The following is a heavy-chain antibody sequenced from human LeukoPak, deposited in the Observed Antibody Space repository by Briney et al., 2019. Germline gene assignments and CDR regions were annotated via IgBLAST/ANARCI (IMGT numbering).Heavy chain of an antibody. CDR3: ARDPLLQRGYSYPGGWFDP. CDR1: GYTFTSYY. Sequence: ASVNVSCKASGYTFTSYYMHWVRQAPGQGLEWMGIINPSGGSTSYAQKFQGRVTMTRDMSTSTVYMELSSLRSEDTAVYYCARDPLLQRGYSYPGGWFDPWGQGTLVTVSS. V-gene: IGHV1-46*01. CDR2: INPSGGST. D-gene: IGHD5-18*01. J-gene: IGHJ5*02.